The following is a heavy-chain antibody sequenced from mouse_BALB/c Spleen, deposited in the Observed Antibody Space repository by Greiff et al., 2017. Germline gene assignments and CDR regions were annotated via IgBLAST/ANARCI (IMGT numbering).Heavy chain of an antibody. CDR3: ARDYGDYFDY. J-gene: IGHJ2*01. Sequence: EVQLVESGGGLVKPGGSLKLSCAASGFTFSSYAMSWVRQTPEQRLEWVASISSGGSTYYPDSVKGRFTISRDNARNILYLQMSSLRSEDTAMYYCARDYGDYFDYWGQGTTLTVSS. D-gene: IGHD1-1*01. V-gene: IGHV5-6-5*01. CDR1: GFTFSSYA. CDR2: ISSGGST.